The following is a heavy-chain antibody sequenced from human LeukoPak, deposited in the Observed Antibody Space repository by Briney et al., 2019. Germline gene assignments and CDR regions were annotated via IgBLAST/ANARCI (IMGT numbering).Heavy chain of an antibody. D-gene: IGHD3-10*01. J-gene: IGHJ5*02. Sequence: ASVKVSCKASGYTFTSYYMHWVRQAPGQGLEWMGIINPSGGSTSYAQKFQGRVTMTRDTSTSTVYMELNSLRAEDTAVYYCARPRRLWFGELFNRQPNWFDPWGQGTLVTVSS. CDR3: ARPRRLWFGELFNRQPNWFDP. CDR2: INPSGGST. V-gene: IGHV1-46*01. CDR1: GYTFTSYY.